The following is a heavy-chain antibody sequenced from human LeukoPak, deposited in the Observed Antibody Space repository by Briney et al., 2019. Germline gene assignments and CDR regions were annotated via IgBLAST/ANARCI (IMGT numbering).Heavy chain of an antibody. CDR1: GYTFTSYY. CDR2: INPSGGST. CDR3: ARVSKGRYCSGGSCYSSDY. V-gene: IGHV1-46*01. D-gene: IGHD2-15*01. Sequence: ASVKVSCKASGYTFTSYYMHWVRQAPGQGLEWMGIINPSGGSTSYAQKLQGRVTMTTDTSASTAYMELRSLRSDDTAVYYCARVSKGRYCSGGSCYSSDYWGQGTLVTVSS. J-gene: IGHJ4*02.